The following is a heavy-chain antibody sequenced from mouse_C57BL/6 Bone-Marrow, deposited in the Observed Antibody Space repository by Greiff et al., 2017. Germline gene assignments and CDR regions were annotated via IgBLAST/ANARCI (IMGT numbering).Heavy chain of an antibody. D-gene: IGHD1-1*01. CDR2: IYPRSGNT. CDR3: ARCYYGSSHY. J-gene: IGHJ2*01. V-gene: IGHV1-81*01. CDR1: GYTFTSYG. Sequence: QVQLKESGAELARPGASVKLSCKASGYTFTSYGISWVKQRTGQGLEWIGEIYPRSGNTYYNEKFKGKATLTADKSSSTACMALRSLTSEDSAVYFCARCYYGSSHYWGQGTTLTVSS.